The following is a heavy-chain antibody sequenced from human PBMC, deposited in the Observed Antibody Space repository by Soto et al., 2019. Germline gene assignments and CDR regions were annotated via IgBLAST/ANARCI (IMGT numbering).Heavy chain of an antibody. CDR3: ARGLNYYDSSGEYFQH. CDR2: IYPGDSDT. V-gene: IGHV5-51*01. Sequence: GESLKISCKGSGYSFTSYWIGWVRQMPGKGLEWMGIIYPGDSDTRYSPSFQGQVTISADKSISTAYLQWSSLKASDTAMYYCARGLNYYDSSGEYFQHWGQGTLVTVSS. J-gene: IGHJ1*01. CDR1: GYSFTSYW. D-gene: IGHD3-22*01.